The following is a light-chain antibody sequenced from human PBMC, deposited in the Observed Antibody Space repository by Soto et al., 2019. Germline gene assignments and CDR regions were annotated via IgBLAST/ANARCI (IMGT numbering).Light chain of an antibody. V-gene: IGLV2-14*01. Sequence: PVLTRGASVSGVDGQWLSISCTGTSSDVGGYNYVSWYQQHPGKAPTLMLYEVSDRPSGVSNRFSGSKSGNTASLSISGLQAEDEADYYCSSYTSSSTLDVFGSGTKVTVL. CDR3: SSYTSSSTLDV. CDR1: SSDVGGYNY. J-gene: IGLJ1*01. CDR2: EVS.